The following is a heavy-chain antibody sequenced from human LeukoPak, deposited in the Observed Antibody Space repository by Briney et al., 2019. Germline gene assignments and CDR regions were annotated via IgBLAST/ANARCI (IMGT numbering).Heavy chain of an antibody. J-gene: IGHJ4*02. CDR2: ISGSGGST. CDR3: ATCRVGPSGNYCPYFDY. D-gene: IGHD1-26*01. CDR1: GFTFSDFS. Sequence: GGSLRLSCAASGFTFSDFSINGVRQAPGKGLEWVSAISGSGGSTYYADSVKGRFTISRDNSKNTLYLQMNSLRAEDTAVNYCATCRVGPSGNYCPYFDYWGQGTLVTVSS. V-gene: IGHV3-23*01.